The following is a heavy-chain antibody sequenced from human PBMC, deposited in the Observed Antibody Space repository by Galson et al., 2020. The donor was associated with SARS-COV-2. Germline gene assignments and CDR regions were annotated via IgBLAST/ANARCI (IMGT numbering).Heavy chain of an antibody. CDR2: ISYEGTTK. CDR1: GFALNNSA. D-gene: IGHD6-13*01. CDR3: ARESDDHSSRWYEV. Sequence: GGSLRLSCAASGFALNNSAMHWVRQAPGKGPEWMAIISYEGTTKYNSDSVKGRFTISRDISKNTLYLQMNSLRPEDTAVYYCARESDDHSSRWYEVWGQGARVSGSS. J-gene: IGHJ6*01. V-gene: IGHV3-30*04.